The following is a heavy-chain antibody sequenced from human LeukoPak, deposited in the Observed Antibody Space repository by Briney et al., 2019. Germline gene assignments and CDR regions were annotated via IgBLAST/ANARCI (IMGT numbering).Heavy chain of an antibody. Sequence: PSQTLSLTCAVYGGSFSGYYWSWIRQPPGKGLEWFGEINHSGSTNYNPSLKSRVTISVDTSKNQFSLKLSSVTAADTAVYYGARIGSSGWYEDYFDYWGQGTLVTVSS. CDR3: ARIGSSGWYEDYFDY. V-gene: IGHV4-34*01. CDR2: INHSGST. D-gene: IGHD6-13*01. CDR1: GGSFSGYY. J-gene: IGHJ4*02.